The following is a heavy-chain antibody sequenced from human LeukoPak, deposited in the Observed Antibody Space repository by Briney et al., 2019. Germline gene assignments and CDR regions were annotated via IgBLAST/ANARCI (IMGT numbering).Heavy chain of an antibody. Sequence: GGSLRLSCAASGFAFSSNWMHWVRQTPGKGLVWVSRINSGGSGTSYADSVEGRFTISRDNAKNTLYLQMNSLRGEDTAVYYCATSLGPLTEYWGQGTLVTVSS. V-gene: IGHV3-74*01. CDR1: GFAFSSNW. J-gene: IGHJ4*02. CDR2: INSGGSGT. D-gene: IGHD7-27*01. CDR3: ATSLGPLTEY.